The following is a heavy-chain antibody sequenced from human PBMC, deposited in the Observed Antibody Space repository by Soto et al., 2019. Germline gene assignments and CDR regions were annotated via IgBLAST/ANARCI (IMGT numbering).Heavy chain of an antibody. D-gene: IGHD2-15*01. V-gene: IGHV3-15*07. CDR2: IKRKSEGGTT. CDR3: ITEKYCSGGSCPE. Sequence: GGSLRLSCAASGFTFSNAWMNWVRQAPGKGLEWVGRIKRKSEGGTTDYAAHVKGRFTISRDDSENTVYLQMNSLKIEDTAVYYCITEKYCSGGSCPEWGQGTLVTVSS. J-gene: IGHJ4*02. CDR1: GFTFSNAW.